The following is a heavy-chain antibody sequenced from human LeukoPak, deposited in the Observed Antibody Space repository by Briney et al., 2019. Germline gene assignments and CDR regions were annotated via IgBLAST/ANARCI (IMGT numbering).Heavy chain of an antibody. CDR2: INSDGSST. D-gene: IGHD3-22*01. V-gene: IGHV3-74*01. J-gene: IGHJ4*02. Sequence: PGGSLRLSCAASGFTFSSYWMHWVRQAPGKGLVWVSRINSDGSSTSYADSVKGRFTISRDNAKNTLYLQMNSLRAEDTAVYYCAKDKFRAYYYDSSGYPFDYWGQGTLVTVSS. CDR3: AKDKFRAYYYDSSGYPFDY. CDR1: GFTFSSYW.